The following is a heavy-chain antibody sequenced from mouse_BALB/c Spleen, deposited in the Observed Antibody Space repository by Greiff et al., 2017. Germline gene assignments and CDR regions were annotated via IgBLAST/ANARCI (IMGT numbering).Heavy chain of an antibody. D-gene: IGHD2-10*02. CDR3: ARSRYGNYYYYAMDY. CDR1: GFTFSSFG. V-gene: IGHV5-17*02. Sequence: EVQLQESGGGLVQPGGSRKLSCAASGFTFSSFGMHWVRQAPEKGLEWVAYISSGSSTIYYADTVKGRFTISRDNPKNTLFLQMTSLRSEDTAMYYCARSRYGNYYYYAMDYWGQGTSVTVSS. J-gene: IGHJ4*01. CDR2: ISSGSSTI.